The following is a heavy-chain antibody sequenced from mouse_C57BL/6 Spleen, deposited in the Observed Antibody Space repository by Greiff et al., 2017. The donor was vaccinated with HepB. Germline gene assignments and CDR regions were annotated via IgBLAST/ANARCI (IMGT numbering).Heavy chain of an antibody. CDR3: ARVHYYGSSYYAMDY. CDR1: GYAFSSYW. Sequence: QVQLQQSGAELVKPGASVKISCKASGYAFSSYWMNWVKQRPGKGLEWIGQIYPGDGDTSDHGKFKGKATLTADKSSSTAYMKLSSLTSEDSAVYFWARVHYYGSSYYAMDYWGQGTSVTVSS. J-gene: IGHJ4*01. V-gene: IGHV1-80*01. CDR2: IYPGDGDT. D-gene: IGHD1-1*01.